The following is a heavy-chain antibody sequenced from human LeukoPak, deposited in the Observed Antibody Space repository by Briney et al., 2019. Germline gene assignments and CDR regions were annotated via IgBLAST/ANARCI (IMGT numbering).Heavy chain of an antibody. CDR2: INHSGGT. D-gene: IGHD3-22*01. CDR3: ARVYYDSSGYPKKLKNYFDY. J-gene: IGHJ4*02. Sequence: SETLSLTCAVYGGSFSGYYWSWIRQPPGRGLEWIGEINHSGGTNYNPSLKSRVTISVDTSKNQFSLKLSSVTAADTAAYYCARVYYDSSGYPKKLKNYFDYWGQGTMVTVSS. CDR1: GGSFSGYY. V-gene: IGHV4-34*01.